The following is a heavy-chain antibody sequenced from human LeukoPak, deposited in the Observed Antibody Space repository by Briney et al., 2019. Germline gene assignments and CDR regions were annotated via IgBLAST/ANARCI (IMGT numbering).Heavy chain of an antibody. Sequence: PGGSLRLSCAASGFTFSSYAMYWVRQAPGKGLEWVLGVSDSGDGTHYADSVKGRFTISRDNSKNTLYLQMNSLRAEDTALYYCARASTYYYDSSGYRPYGDAFDIWGQGTMVTVSS. CDR3: ARASTYYYDSSGYRPYGDAFDI. CDR2: VSDSGDGT. J-gene: IGHJ3*02. D-gene: IGHD3-22*01. CDR1: GFTFSSYA. V-gene: IGHV3-23*01.